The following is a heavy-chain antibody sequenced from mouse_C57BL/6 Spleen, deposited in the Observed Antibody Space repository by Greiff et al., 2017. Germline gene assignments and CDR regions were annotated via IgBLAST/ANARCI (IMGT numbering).Heavy chain of an antibody. D-gene: IGHD2-5*01. Sequence: EVQLQQSGPELVKPGASVKIPCKASGYTFTDYNMDWVKQSHGKSLEWIGDINPNNGGTIYNQKFKGKATLTVDKSSSTAYMELRSLTSEDTAVYYWARRRHYSKEDWFAYWGQGTLVTVSA. CDR3: ARRRHYSKEDWFAY. V-gene: IGHV1-18*01. J-gene: IGHJ3*01. CDR1: GYTFTDYN. CDR2: INPNNGGT.